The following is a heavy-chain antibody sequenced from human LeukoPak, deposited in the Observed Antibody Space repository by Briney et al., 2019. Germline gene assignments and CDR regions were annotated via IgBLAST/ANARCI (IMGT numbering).Heavy chain of an antibody. CDR1: GGSISSYY. CDR3: ARGESIAAADPFDY. D-gene: IGHD6-13*01. J-gene: IGHJ4*02. CDR2: IYYSGST. Sequence: SETLSLTCTVSGGSISSYYWSWIRQPPGKGLEWIGYIYYSGSTNYNPSLKSRVTISVDTSKNQFSLKLSSVTAADTAVYYCARGESIAAADPFDYWGQGTLVTVSS. V-gene: IGHV4-59*01.